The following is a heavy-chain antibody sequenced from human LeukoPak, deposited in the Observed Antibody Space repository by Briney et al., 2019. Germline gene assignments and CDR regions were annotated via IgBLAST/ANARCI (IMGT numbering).Heavy chain of an antibody. V-gene: IGHV3-23*01. Sequence: PGGSLRLSCAASGFTFSSYAMSWVRQAPGKGLEWVSAISGSGGSTYYADSVKGRFTISRDNSKNTLYLQMNSLRAEDTAVYYCAKDYGSGSYYNPDYWGQGTLVTVSS. D-gene: IGHD3-10*01. CDR1: GFTFSSYA. CDR3: AKDYGSGSYYNPDY. J-gene: IGHJ4*02. CDR2: ISGSGGST.